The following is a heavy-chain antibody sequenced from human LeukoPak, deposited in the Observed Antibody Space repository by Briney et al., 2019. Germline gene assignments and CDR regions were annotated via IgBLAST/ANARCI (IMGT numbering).Heavy chain of an antibody. CDR2: ISGSGGGT. V-gene: IGHV3-23*01. D-gene: IGHD6-19*01. Sequence: GGSLRLSCAASGFIFSTYAMSWVRQAPGKGLEWVSAISGSGGGTYYADSVRGRFTISRDNSKNTLYLQMNSLRAEDTAVYYCAKDLIWLAYHFDYWGPGTLVTVSS. CDR3: AKDLIWLAYHFDY. J-gene: IGHJ4*02. CDR1: GFIFSTYA.